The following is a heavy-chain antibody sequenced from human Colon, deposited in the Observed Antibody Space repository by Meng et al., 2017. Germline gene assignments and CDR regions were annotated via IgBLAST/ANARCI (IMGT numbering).Heavy chain of an antibody. CDR1: GFTVSSNY. J-gene: IGHJ4*02. CDR2: IYRAGST. CDR3: AREDYGWNY. D-gene: IGHD4/OR15-4a*01. Sequence: VQGGGSWGGFVQPGWALRLPCAASGFTVSSNYISCVRQAPGKGVEWVSVIYRAGSTFYSRSVEGRFTISRDNSKNTVYLQMNSLTAEDTAVYYCAREDYGWNYWGQGTLVTVSS. V-gene: IGHV3-66*02.